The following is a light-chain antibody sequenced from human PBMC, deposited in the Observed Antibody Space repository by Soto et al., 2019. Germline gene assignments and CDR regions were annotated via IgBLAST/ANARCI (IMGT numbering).Light chain of an antibody. CDR1: SSNIGSHS. CDR3: AAWDDSLNAPV. J-gene: IGLJ3*02. CDR2: KNN. Sequence: LTQPPSASGTPGQTVTISCSGSSSNIGSHSVNWYQQLPGTAPKLIIYKNNQRPSGVPDRFSDSKSGTSASLAISGLQSGDEADYYCAAWDDSLNAPVFGAGTKVTVL. V-gene: IGLV1-44*01.